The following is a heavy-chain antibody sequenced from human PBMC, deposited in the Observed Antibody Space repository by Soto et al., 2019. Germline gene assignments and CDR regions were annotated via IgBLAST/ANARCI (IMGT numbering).Heavy chain of an antibody. Sequence: SETLSLTCTVSGASISGYYWSWIRKSAGKGLEWIGRIYATGTTDYNPSLKSRVMMSVDTSKKQFSLKLRSVTAADTAVYYCVRDATKTLRYRF. CDR1: GASISGYY. CDR3: VRDATKTLRYRF. CDR2: IYATGTT. J-gene: IGHJ5*01. D-gene: IGHD4-17*01. V-gene: IGHV4-4*07.